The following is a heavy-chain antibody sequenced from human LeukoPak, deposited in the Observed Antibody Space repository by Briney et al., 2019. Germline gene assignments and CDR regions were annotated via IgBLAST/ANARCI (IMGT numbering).Heavy chain of an antibody. V-gene: IGHV3-9*01. J-gene: IGHJ4*02. CDR2: ISFNSDSI. CDR1: GFTLRDYA. D-gene: IGHD3-10*01. Sequence: SLRLSCAASGFTLRDYAMPWVRQVPGKGLEWVSGISFNSDSIDYADSVKGRFTISRDNANNSVHLQMNSLRVEDTAWYFCAKAKGFAAMYYFDYWGQGALVTVSS. CDR3: AKAKGFAAMYYFDY.